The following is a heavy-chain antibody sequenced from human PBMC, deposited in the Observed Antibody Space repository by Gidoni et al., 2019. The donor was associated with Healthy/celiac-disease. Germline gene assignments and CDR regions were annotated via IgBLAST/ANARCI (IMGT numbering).Heavy chain of an antibody. V-gene: IGHV3-33*01. J-gene: IGHJ4*02. Sequence: QVQPVESGCGVVQPGRSLSLSCAASGLPFSRSGMHWVRQAQGKGREWVSVIWYDGSNKYYADSVKGRFTIARDNSKNTLYPQMNSLRAEDTAVYYCARDQSGDSGSYYFDYWGQGTLVTVSS. CDR3: ARDQSGDSGSYYFDY. CDR2: IWYDGSNK. CDR1: GLPFSRSG. D-gene: IGHD1-26*01.